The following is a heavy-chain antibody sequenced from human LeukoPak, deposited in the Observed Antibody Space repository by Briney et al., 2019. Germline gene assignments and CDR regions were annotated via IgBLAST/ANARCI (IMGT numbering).Heavy chain of an antibody. J-gene: IGHJ5*02. CDR1: GFTFSSYD. D-gene: IGHD3-10*01. CDR3: AKVNGSGSYNWFDP. CDR2: VRYDGSNK. Sequence: GGSLRLSCAASGFTFSSYDIHWVRQAPGKGLEWVAFVRYDGSNKYYADSVRGRFTISRDNSKNTLYLQMSSLRAEDTAVYYCAKVNGSGSYNWFDPWGQETLVTVSS. V-gene: IGHV3-30*02.